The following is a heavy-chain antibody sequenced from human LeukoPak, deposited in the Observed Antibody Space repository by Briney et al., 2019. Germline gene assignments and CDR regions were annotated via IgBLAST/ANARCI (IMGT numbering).Heavy chain of an antibody. Sequence: SETLSLTCAVSGGSISSGGYSWSWIRQPPGKGLEWIGYIYHSGSTYYNPSLKSRVTISVDRSKNQFSLKLSSVTAADTAVYYCARGQEYYYDSSGYDYFDYWGQGTLVTVPS. CDR2: IYHSGST. J-gene: IGHJ4*02. CDR1: GGSISSGGYS. D-gene: IGHD3-22*01. V-gene: IGHV4-30-2*01. CDR3: ARGQEYYYDSSGYDYFDY.